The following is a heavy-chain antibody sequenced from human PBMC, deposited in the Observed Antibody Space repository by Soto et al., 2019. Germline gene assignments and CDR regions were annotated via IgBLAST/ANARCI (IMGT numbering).Heavy chain of an antibody. D-gene: IGHD1-7*01. CDR2: IDYSGGA. CDR1: GGSTSPYY. J-gene: IGHJ4*02. CDR3: ARGRPWELYDY. Sequence: QVQLQESGPGLVKASETLSLTCTVSGGSTSPYYWSWLRQPPGKGLEWIGFIDYSGGARYNPSLKSRVTMSLATSENQISLKLSSMTAADTAVYFCARGRPWELYDYWGLGTLVTVSS. V-gene: IGHV4-59*01.